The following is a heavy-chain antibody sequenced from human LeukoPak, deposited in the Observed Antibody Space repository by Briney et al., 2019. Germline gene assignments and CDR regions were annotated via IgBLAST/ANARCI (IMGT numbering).Heavy chain of an antibody. D-gene: IGHD2-21*02. J-gene: IGHJ4*02. CDR1: GYTFTSYY. CDR3: ARGPIYCGGDCYPDY. CDR2: INPSGGST. V-gene: IGHV1-46*01. Sequence: ASVTVSCTASGYTFTSYYMHWVRQAPEQGLEWMGIINPSGGSTSYAQKFQGRVTMTRDTSTSTVYMELSSLRSEDTAVYYCARGPIYCGGDCYPDYWGQGTLVTVSS.